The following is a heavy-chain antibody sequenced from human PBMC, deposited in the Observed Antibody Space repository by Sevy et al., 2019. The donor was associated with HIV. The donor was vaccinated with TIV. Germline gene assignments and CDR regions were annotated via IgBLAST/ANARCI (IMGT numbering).Heavy chain of an antibody. Sequence: GGSLRLSCAASGFTFSDYSLNWVRQAPGKGLEWVSYISRSRTTRHYADSVRGRFTISRDDAKNSLYLQMSSMRDEDTAVYYCARDDTASYLPVSWGQGTLVTVSS. CDR3: ARDDTASYLPVS. D-gene: IGHD3-10*01. V-gene: IGHV3-48*02. CDR1: GFTFSDYS. J-gene: IGHJ4*02. CDR2: ISRSRTTR.